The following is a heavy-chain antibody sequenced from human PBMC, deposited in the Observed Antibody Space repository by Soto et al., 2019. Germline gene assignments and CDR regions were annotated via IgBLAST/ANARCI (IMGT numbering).Heavy chain of an antibody. D-gene: IGHD5-18*01. CDR3: ARGHSYGSFAY. CDR2: IYYSGST. Sequence: SETLSLTCTVSGGSISSYYWSWIRQPPGKGLEWIGYIYYSGSTNYNPSLKSRVTISVDTSKNQFSLKLSSVTAADTAVYYCARGHSYGSFAYWGQGTLVTVSS. V-gene: IGHV4-59*01. J-gene: IGHJ4*02. CDR1: GGSISSYY.